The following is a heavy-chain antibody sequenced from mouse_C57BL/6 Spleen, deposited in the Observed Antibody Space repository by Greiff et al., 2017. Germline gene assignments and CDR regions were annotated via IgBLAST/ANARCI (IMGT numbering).Heavy chain of an antibody. Sequence: QVQLQQSGAELVRPGASVTLSCKASGYTFTDYEIHWVKQTPVHGLEWIGAIDPETGGTAYNQKFKGKAILAADKSSSTAYMELRSLTSEDSAVYYCTRDSSGYFDYWGQGTTLTVSS. D-gene: IGHD3-2*02. CDR1: GYTFTDYE. V-gene: IGHV1-15*01. CDR3: TRDSSGYFDY. CDR2: IDPETGGT. J-gene: IGHJ2*01.